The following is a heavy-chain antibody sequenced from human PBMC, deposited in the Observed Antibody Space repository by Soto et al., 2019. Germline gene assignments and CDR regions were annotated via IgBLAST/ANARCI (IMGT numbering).Heavy chain of an antibody. V-gene: IGHV3-7*01. D-gene: IGHD2-2*01. CDR3: ARWDCSTSCSRDWHLES. J-gene: IGHJ2*01. Sequence: GGSLRLSCAASGFTFSSYWMSWVRQAPGKGLEWVANIKQDGSEKYYVDSVKGRFTISRDNGQNSLNLQMNSLRGEDTAVYYCARWDCSTSCSRDWHLESWGRGTLVPVSS. CDR2: IKQDGSEK. CDR1: GFTFSSYW.